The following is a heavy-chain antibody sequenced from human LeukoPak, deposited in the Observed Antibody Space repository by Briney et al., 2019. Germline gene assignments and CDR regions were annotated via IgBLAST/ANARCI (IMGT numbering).Heavy chain of an antibody. D-gene: IGHD6-13*01. V-gene: IGHV3-33*06. J-gene: IGHJ5*02. CDR1: GFTFSSYG. CDR2: IWYDGNNK. CDR3: AKDHSSSWLNWFDP. Sequence: PGGSLRLSCAASGFTFSSYGMHWVRQAPGKGLEWVAVIWYDGNNKYYADPVKGRFTISRDSSKNTLYLQMNSLRAEDTAVYYCAKDHSSSWLNWFDPWGQGTLVTVSS.